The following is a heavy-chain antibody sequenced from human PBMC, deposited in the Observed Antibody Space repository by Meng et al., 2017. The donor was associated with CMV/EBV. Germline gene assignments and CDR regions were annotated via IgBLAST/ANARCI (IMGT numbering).Heavy chain of an antibody. Sequence: GGSLRLSCAASGFTFADYGMSWVRQAPGKGLEWVSGINWNGGSTGYADSVKGRFTISRDNAKNSLYLQMNSLRAEDTALYYCARDYGSYYPLYYYYGMDVWGQGTTVTVSS. V-gene: IGHV3-20*04. CDR3: ARDYGSYYPLYYYYGMDV. CDR2: INWNGGST. D-gene: IGHD1-26*01. J-gene: IGHJ6*02. CDR1: GFTFADYG.